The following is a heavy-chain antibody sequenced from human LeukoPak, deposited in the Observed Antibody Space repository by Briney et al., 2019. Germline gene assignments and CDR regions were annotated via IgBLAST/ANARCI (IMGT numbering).Heavy chain of an antibody. Sequence: GVTLSLPCVVSGYTFSSYYMRGVRRSPGKALEDGENITSTDGTTYYTDSVKQRLILSRDNFENTVYLQMNTVTGEDTAVYYCARIGGTKPTDAFDFWGQGTMVAVSS. CDR2: ITSTDGTT. D-gene: IGHD3-3*01. CDR3: ARIGGTKPTDAFDF. V-gene: IGHV3-23*01. CDR1: GYTFSSYY. J-gene: IGHJ3*01.